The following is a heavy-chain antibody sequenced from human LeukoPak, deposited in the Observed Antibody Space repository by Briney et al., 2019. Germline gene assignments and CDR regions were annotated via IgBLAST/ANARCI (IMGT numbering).Heavy chain of an antibody. CDR3: AKVWYQLPHYGMDV. V-gene: IGHV3-23*01. J-gene: IGHJ6*02. CDR2: ISGSGGST. CDR1: GFTFSSYA. D-gene: IGHD2-2*01. Sequence: GGSLRLSCAASGFTFSSYAMSWVRQAPVKGLEWVSAISGSGGSTYYADSVKGRFTISRDNSKNTLYLQMNSLRAEDTAVYYCAKVWYQLPHYGMDVWGQGTTVTVSS.